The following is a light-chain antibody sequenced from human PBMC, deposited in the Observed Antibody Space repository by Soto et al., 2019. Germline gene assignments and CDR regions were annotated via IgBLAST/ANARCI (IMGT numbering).Light chain of an antibody. CDR1: SSDIGAYNF. CDR3: TSWTTSTTMI. J-gene: IGLJ2*01. CDR2: DVN. V-gene: IGLV2-14*03. Sequence: QSALTQPASVSGSPGQSITISCTGTSSDIGAYNFVSWYQQHPGKAPKLMLYDVNIRPSGVSNRFSGSKSGNTASLTISGLQAEDEGDYYCTSWTTSTTMIFGGGTQRTVL.